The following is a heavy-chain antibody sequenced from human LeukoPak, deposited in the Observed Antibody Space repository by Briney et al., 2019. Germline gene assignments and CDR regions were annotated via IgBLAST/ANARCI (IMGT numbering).Heavy chain of an antibody. CDR1: GGSISSYY. Sequence: SETLSLTCTVSGGSISSYYWGWIRQPPGEGLEWIGYIYYSGSTNYNPSLKSRVTISVDTSKNQFSLKLSSVTAADTAVYYCARHVAARGYFDYWGQGTLVTVSS. D-gene: IGHD6-6*01. J-gene: IGHJ4*02. CDR3: ARHVAARGYFDY. V-gene: IGHV4-59*08. CDR2: IYYSGST.